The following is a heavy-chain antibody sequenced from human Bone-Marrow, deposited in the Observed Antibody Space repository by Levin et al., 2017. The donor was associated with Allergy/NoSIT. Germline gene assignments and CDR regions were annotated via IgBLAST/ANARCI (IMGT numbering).Heavy chain of an antibody. V-gene: IGHV3-23*01. CDR3: AKRMSWFDP. J-gene: IGHJ5*02. CDR1: GFTFSSYD. CDR2: ISTRGGSI. Sequence: GGSLRLSCVASGFTFSSYDMTWVRQAPGKGLEWVSAISTRGGSIYYAASVKGRFTILRDNSKNTLFLQMNSLRAEATAVDYCAKRMSWFDPWGQGTLVTVSS. D-gene: IGHD2-15*01.